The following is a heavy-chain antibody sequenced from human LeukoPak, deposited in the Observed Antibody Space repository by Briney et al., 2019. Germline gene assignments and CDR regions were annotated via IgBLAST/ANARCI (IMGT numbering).Heavy chain of an antibody. J-gene: IGHJ4*02. D-gene: IGHD6-19*01. Sequence: GRSLRLSCAASGFTFSSYAMHWVRQAPGKGLEWVAVISYDGSNKYYADSVKGRFTISRDNSKNTLYLQMNSLRAEDTAVYYCAKDSQWLPKYYFDYWGQGTLVTVSS. CDR3: AKDSQWLPKYYFDY. CDR2: ISYDGSNK. V-gene: IGHV3-30-3*01. CDR1: GFTFSSYA.